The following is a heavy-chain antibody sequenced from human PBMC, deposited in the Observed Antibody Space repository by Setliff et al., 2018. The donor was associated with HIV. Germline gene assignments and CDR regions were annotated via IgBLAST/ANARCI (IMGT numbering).Heavy chain of an antibody. CDR3: VAGTFS. CDR2: INPSSGST. Sequence: ASVKVSCKASGYTFTSYYMHWVRQAPGQGLEWMGIINPSSGSTTYAQKFQGRVTMTRDTSTSTVYMELSSLKSEDTAIYFCVAGTFSWGQGTLVTVSS. CDR1: GYTFTSYY. J-gene: IGHJ5*02. D-gene: IGHD1-1*01. V-gene: IGHV1-46*01.